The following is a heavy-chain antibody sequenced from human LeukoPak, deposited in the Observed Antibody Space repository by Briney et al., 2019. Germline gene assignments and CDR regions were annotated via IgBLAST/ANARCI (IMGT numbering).Heavy chain of an antibody. D-gene: IGHD3-3*01. V-gene: IGHV4-4*07. CDR2: IYTSGST. Sequence: PSETLSLTCTVSGGSISSYYWSWIRQPAGKGLEWIGRIYTSGSTNYNPSLKSRVTMSVDTSKNQFSLKLSSVTAADTAVYYCARGRPNRVYDFWSGYNVGVFVDAFDIWGQGTMVTVSS. J-gene: IGHJ3*02. CDR3: ARGRPNRVYDFWSGYNVGVFVDAFDI. CDR1: GGSISSYY.